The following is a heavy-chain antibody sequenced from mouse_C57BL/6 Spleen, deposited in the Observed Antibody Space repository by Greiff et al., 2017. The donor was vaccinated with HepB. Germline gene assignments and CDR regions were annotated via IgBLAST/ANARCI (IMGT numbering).Heavy chain of an antibody. CDR3: TRDWLYYYGSSEGAMDY. CDR1: GFTFSSYA. D-gene: IGHD1-1*01. V-gene: IGHV5-9-1*02. CDR2: ISSGGDYI. J-gene: IGHJ4*01. Sequence: DVMLVESGEGLVKPGGSLKLSCAASGFTFSSYAMSWVRQTPEKRLEWVAYISSGGDYIYYADTVKGRFTISRDNARNTLYLQMSSLKSEDTAMYYGTRDWLYYYGSSEGAMDYWGQGTSVTVSS.